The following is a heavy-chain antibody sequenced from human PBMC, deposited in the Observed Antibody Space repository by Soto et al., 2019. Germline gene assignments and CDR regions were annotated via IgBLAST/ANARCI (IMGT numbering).Heavy chain of an antibody. D-gene: IGHD6-6*01. CDR3: ARVVYSSSKRFLARWFDP. CDR1: GCSISSVDYY. V-gene: IGHV4-30-4*01. J-gene: IGHJ5*02. Sequence: PSETLSLTCTVSGCSISSVDYYWSWIRQPPGKGLECIGYIYYSGSTYYNPSLKSRVTISVDTSKNQFFLKLSSVTAADTAVYYCARVVYSSSKRFLARWFDPWGQGTLVTVS. CDR2: IYYSGST.